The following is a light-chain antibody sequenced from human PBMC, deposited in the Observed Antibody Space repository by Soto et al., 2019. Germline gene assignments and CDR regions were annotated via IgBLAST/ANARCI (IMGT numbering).Light chain of an antibody. CDR2: NNT. Sequence: QSVLTQPPSVSGAPGQRVTISCTGSNSNIGAGYDVHWYQHFPGTAPRLLIYNNTKRPSGVPDRFSGSKSGSSASLAITGLQAEDEADYYCQSYDSNFLTMVFGVGTKLTVL. CDR1: NSNIGAGYD. J-gene: IGLJ2*01. CDR3: QSYDSNFLTMV. V-gene: IGLV1-40*01.